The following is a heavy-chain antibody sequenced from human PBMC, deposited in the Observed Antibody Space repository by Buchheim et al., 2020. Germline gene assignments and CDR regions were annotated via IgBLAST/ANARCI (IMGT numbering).Heavy chain of an antibody. CDR3: ARDRPEDVDTATPKYYFDY. CDR2: IYYSGST. Sequence: QVQLQESGPGLVKPSQTLSLTCTVSGGSISSGDYYWSWIRQPPGKGLEWIGYIYYSGSTYYNPSLKSRVTISVDTSKNQFSLKLSSVTAADTAAYYCARDRPEDVDTATPKYYFDYWGQGTL. CDR1: GGSISSGDYY. D-gene: IGHD5-18*01. V-gene: IGHV4-30-4*01. J-gene: IGHJ4*02.